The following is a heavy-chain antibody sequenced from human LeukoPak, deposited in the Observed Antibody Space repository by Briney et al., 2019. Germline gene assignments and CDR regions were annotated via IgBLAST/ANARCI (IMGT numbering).Heavy chain of an antibody. CDR3: AKGKRGYSYGWDY. CDR2: ISGSGGST. CDR1: GFAFSSYA. V-gene: IGHV3-23*01. D-gene: IGHD5-18*01. Sequence: GGSLRLSCAASGFAFSSYAMSWVRQAPGKGLEWVSAISGSGGSTYYADSVKGRFTISRDNSKNTLYLQMNSLRAEDTAVYYCAKGKRGYSYGWDYWGQGTLVTVSS. J-gene: IGHJ4*02.